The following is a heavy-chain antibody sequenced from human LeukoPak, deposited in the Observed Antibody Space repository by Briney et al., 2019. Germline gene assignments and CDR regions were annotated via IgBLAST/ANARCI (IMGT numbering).Heavy chain of an antibody. D-gene: IGHD1-1*01. CDR2: IYYSGST. CDR3: ARDIWNDGYYGMDV. J-gene: IGHJ6*04. CDR1: GGSISSGGYY. V-gene: IGHV4-31*03. Sequence: SETLSLTCTVSGGSISSGGYYWSWIRQHPGKGLEWIGYIYYSGSTYYNPSLKGRVTILVDTSKNQFSLKLSSVTAADTAVYYCARDIWNDGYYGMDVWGKGTTVTVSS.